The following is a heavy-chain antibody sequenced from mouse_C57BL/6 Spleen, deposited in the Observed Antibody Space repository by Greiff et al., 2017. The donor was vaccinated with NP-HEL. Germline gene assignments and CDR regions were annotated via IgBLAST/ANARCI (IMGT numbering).Heavy chain of an antibody. CDR1: GYTFTDYE. J-gene: IGHJ2*01. D-gene: IGHD2-4*01. CDR2: IDPETGGT. V-gene: IGHV1-15*01. CDR3: TREDYDYDGFFDY. Sequence: QVQLQQSGAELVRPGASVTLSCKASGYTFTDYEMHWVKQTPVHGLEWIGAIDPETGGTAYNQKFKGKAILTADKSSSTAYMELRSLTSEDSVVYYCTREDYDYDGFFDYWGQGTTLTVSS.